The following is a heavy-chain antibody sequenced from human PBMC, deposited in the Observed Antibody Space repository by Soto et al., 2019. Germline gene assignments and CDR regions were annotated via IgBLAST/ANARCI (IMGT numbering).Heavy chain of an antibody. J-gene: IGHJ6*02. CDR1: GFTFTSSA. CDR2: IVVGSGNT. CDR3: AAHGGYCSGGSCQPSYGMDV. D-gene: IGHD2-15*01. Sequence: ASVKVSCKASGFTFTSSAVQWVRQARGQRLEWIGWIVVGSGNTNYAQKFQERVTITRDMSTSTAYMELGSLRSEDTAVYYCAAHGGYCSGGSCQPSYGMDVWG. V-gene: IGHV1-58*01.